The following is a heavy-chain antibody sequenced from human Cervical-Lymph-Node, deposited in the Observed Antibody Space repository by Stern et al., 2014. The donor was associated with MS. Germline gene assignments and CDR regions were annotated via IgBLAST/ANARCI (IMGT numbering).Heavy chain of an antibody. CDR3: AKAHSSGYHIES. J-gene: IGHJ4*02. Sequence: EVQLEESGGGLVQPGRSLRLSCAASGFTFEDYAMHWVRQAPGKGLEWVSGITWNGGSIEYADSVKGRFTISRENAMKSLYLQLNSLRAEDTALYYCAKAHSSGYHIESWGQGTLVTVSS. D-gene: IGHD3-22*01. CDR1: GFTFEDYA. V-gene: IGHV3-9*01. CDR2: ITWNGGSI.